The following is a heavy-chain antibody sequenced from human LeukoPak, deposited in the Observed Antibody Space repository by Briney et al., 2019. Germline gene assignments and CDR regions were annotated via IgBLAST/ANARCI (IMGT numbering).Heavy chain of an antibody. CDR3: AVGATSDY. Sequence: GGSLRLSCAASGFTFSSYAMHWVRQAPGKGLEWVAVISYDGSNKYYADSVKGRSTISRDNSKNTLYLQMNSLRAEDTAVYYCAVGATSDYWGQGTLVTVSS. CDR2: ISYDGSNK. V-gene: IGHV3-30*04. CDR1: GFTFSSYA. J-gene: IGHJ4*02. D-gene: IGHD1-26*01.